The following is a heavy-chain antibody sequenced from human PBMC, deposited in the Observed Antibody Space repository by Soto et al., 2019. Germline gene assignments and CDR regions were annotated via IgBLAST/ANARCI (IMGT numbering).Heavy chain of an antibody. CDR2: IIPIFGTA. D-gene: IGHD1-7*01. Sequence: ASVKVSCKASGGTFSSYAISWVRQAPGQGLEWMGGIIPIFGTANYAQKFQGRVTITADKTTSTAYMELSSLRSEDTAVYYCASPNKLELREDYYYGMDVWGQGTTVTVSS. J-gene: IGHJ6*02. CDR1: GGTFSSYA. CDR3: ASPNKLELREDYYYGMDV. V-gene: IGHV1-69*06.